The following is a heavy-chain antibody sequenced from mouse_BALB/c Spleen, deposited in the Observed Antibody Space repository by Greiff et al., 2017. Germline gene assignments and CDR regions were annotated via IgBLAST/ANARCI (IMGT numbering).Heavy chain of an antibody. D-gene: IGHD1-1*01. CDR3: AREGYYGSSYDY. CDR1: GFTFSSFG. Sequence: EVQVVESGGGLVQPGGSRKLSCAASGFTFSSFGMHWVRQAPEKGLEWVAYISSGSSTIYYADTVKGRFTISRDNPKNTLFLQMTSLRSEDTAMYYCAREGYYGSSYDYWGQGTTLTVSS. J-gene: IGHJ2*01. V-gene: IGHV5-17*02. CDR2: ISSGSSTI.